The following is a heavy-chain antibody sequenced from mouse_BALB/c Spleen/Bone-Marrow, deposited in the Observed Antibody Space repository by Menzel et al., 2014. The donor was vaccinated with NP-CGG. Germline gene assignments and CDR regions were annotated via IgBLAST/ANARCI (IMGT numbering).Heavy chain of an antibody. V-gene: IGHV1-37*01. J-gene: IGHJ4*01. CDR2: IHPYNGDT. CDR3: GRYGYDAMDF. Sequence: EVMLVESGPELVKPGASVKLSCRASGFSFTDYFKNWVKQSHGKSLEWIGRIHPYNGDTFYNQKFKVKATLTVDKSSNTARMELLSLTSEDSAVYYCGRYGYDAMDFWGQGTSVTVSS. D-gene: IGHD1-1*02. CDR1: GFSFTDYF.